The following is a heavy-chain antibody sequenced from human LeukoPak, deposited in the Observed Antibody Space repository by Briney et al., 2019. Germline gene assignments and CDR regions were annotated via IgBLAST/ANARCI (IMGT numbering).Heavy chain of an antibody. J-gene: IGHJ4*02. V-gene: IGHV1-3*01. D-gene: IGHD3-22*01. CDR1: GYTFTSYA. Sequence: ASVKVSCKASGYTFTSYAMHWVRQAPGQRLEWMGWINAGNGNAKYSQKFQGRVTMTRDTSTSTVYMELSSLRSEDTAVYYRARTSPHYYDSSGYLVYWGQGTLVTVSS. CDR3: ARTSPHYYDSSGYLVY. CDR2: INAGNGNA.